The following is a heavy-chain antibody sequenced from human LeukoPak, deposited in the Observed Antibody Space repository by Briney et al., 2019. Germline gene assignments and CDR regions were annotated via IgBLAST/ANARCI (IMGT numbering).Heavy chain of an antibody. V-gene: IGHV3-30*03. CDR2: ISYDGPNK. D-gene: IGHD6-19*01. J-gene: IGHJ4*02. CDR3: ARVSGSKAFDY. CDR1: GFTFNSYG. Sequence: GGSLRLSCAASGFTFNSYGTHWVRQAPGKGLEWVAVISYDGPNKYYADSVKGRFTISRDDSKSTLYLQMNSLRPEDTAVYYCARVSGSKAFDYWGQGTLVTVSS.